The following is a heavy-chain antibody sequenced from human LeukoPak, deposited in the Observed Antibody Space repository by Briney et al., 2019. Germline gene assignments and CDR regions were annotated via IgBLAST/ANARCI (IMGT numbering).Heavy chain of an antibody. CDR2: INPSGGST. D-gene: IGHD6-13*01. Sequence: GASVKVSCKASGYTFTSYYMHWVRQAPGQGLEWMGIINPSGGSTSYAQKFQGRVTMTEDTSTDTAYMELSSLRSEDTAVYYCATDGIATRNWFDPWGQGTLVTVSS. CDR1: GYTFTSYY. CDR3: ATDGIATRNWFDP. V-gene: IGHV1-46*01. J-gene: IGHJ5*02.